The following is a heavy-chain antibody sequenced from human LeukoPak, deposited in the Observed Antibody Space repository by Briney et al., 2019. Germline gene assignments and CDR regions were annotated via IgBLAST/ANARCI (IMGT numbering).Heavy chain of an antibody. J-gene: IGHJ4*02. CDR3: ATGANLFQF. V-gene: IGHV3-7*01. CDR1: GFIFTDSW. CDR2: IRHDGSQT. Sequence: PGGSLRLSCAASGFIFTDSWMSWVRQAPGKGLEWVANIRHDGSQTYYLDSVEGRFTISRDNAKNEVYLEMNNLRGADTAVYYCATGANLFQFWGQGTLVTVSS. D-gene: IGHD1-14*01.